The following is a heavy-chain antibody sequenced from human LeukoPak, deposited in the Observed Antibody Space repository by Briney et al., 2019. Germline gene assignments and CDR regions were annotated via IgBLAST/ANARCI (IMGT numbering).Heavy chain of an antibody. CDR3: ASRGFGVTGEVDY. Sequence: ASVTVSCKASGYTFTSYYMHWVRQAPGQGLEWMGIINPGGGSTSYAQKFQGRVTMTRDTSTSTVYMELSSLRSEDTAVYYCASRGFGVTGEVDYWGQGTLVTVSS. D-gene: IGHD3-10*01. CDR2: INPGGGST. V-gene: IGHV1-46*01. J-gene: IGHJ4*02. CDR1: GYTFTSYY.